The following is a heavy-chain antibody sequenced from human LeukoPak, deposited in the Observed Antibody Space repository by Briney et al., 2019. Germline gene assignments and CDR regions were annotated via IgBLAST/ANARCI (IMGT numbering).Heavy chain of an antibody. Sequence: GGSLRLSCAASGFTFSSYWMHWVRHGPGKGLVWVSRINPDGSRTDYAESVKGRFTISRDNAKNTLSLEMNSLGDEDTAVYYCSRDFNGRNDFWGQGTLVTVSS. D-gene: IGHD1-14*01. CDR3: SRDFNGRNDF. CDR2: INPDGSRT. CDR1: GFTFSSYW. V-gene: IGHV3-74*01. J-gene: IGHJ4*02.